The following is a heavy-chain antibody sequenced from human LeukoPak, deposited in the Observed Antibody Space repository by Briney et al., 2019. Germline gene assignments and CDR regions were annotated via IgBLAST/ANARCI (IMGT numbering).Heavy chain of an antibody. J-gene: IGHJ3*02. CDR2: INHSGST. CDR1: GGSFSDYY. D-gene: IGHD3-22*01. CDR3: ARDATMIVVVEDASDI. Sequence: SETLSLTCAVYGGSFSDYYWSWIRQPPGKGLEWIGEINHSGSTNYNPSLKSRVTISVDTSKNQFSLKLSSVTAADTAVYYCARDATMIVVVEDASDIWGQGTMVTVSS. V-gene: IGHV4-34*01.